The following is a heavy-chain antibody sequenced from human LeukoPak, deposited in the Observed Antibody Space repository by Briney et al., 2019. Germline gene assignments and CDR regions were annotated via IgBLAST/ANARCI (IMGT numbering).Heavy chain of an antibody. J-gene: IGHJ4*02. Sequence: GGSLRLSCAASGFTFSSYNMNWVRQAPGKGLEWVSSISSSTSYIYHADSVKGRFTISRDNAKNSLYLQMNRLRVEDTAVYYCVRSYYYDSGSYYPPFDYWGQGTLVTVSS. V-gene: IGHV3-21*01. CDR2: ISSSTSYI. CDR3: VRSYYYDSGSYYPPFDY. CDR1: GFTFSSYN. D-gene: IGHD3-10*01.